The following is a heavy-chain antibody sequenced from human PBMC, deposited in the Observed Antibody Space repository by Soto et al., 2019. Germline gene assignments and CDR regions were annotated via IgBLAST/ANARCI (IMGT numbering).Heavy chain of an antibody. CDR3: ARGPGIAVAGRAEQKAFDI. V-gene: IGHV1-2*04. J-gene: IGHJ3*02. CDR1: GYTFTVYY. CDR2: INPNSGGT. Sequence: ASVKVSCKASGYTFTVYYMHWVRQAPGQGLEWMGWINPNSGGTNYAQKFQGWVTMTRDTSISTAYMELSRLRSDDTAVYYCARGPGIAVAGRAEQKAFDIWGQGTMVTVSS. D-gene: IGHD6-19*01.